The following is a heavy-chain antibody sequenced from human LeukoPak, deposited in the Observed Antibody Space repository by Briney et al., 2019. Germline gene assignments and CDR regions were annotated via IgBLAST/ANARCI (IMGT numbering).Heavy chain of an antibody. V-gene: IGHV3-48*04. CDR3: ATRYKGSGSPFVLDY. Sequence: GGSLRLSCTASGFTINNFNMNWVRQAPGRGLEWVAYIGSSNSAIYYGDSVKGRFTISRDDAKNSLYLQMNSLTGEDTAIYYCATRYKGSGSPFVLDYWGQGTLVTVFS. CDR1: GFTINNFN. CDR2: IGSSNSAI. J-gene: IGHJ4*01. D-gene: IGHD3-10*01.